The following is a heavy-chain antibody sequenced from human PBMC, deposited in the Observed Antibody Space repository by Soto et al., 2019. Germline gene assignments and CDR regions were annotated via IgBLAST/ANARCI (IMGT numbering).Heavy chain of an antibody. CDR1: GYNFSDFG. CDR2: ISGKNGNT. Sequence: ASVKVSCKASGYNFSDFGITWVRPPPRQGREWMGWISGKNGNTNYAQKAQGRVTLTADTSTRTDYMEMRALTSHDTGIYYCARGGSYEDNGTFEYWGQGTPVTVSS. CDR3: ARGGSYEDNGTFEY. D-gene: IGHD5-12*01. J-gene: IGHJ4*02. V-gene: IGHV1-18*04.